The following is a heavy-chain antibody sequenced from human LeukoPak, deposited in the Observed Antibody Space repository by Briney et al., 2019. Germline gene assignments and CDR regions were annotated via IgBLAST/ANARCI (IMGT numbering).Heavy chain of an antibody. V-gene: IGHV4-31*03. Sequence: SQTLSLTCTVSGGSISSGGYYWSWIRQHPGKGLEWIGYIYYSGSTYYNPSLKSRVTISVDTSKNQFSLKLSSVTAADTAVYYCARAAPVYCTNGVCYHLDYWGQGTLVTVSS. CDR1: GGSISSGGYY. J-gene: IGHJ4*02. D-gene: IGHD2-8*01. CDR3: ARAAPVYCTNGVCYHLDY. CDR2: IYYSGST.